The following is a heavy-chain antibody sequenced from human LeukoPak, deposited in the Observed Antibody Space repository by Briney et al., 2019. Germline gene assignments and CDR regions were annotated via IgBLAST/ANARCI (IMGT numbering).Heavy chain of an antibody. D-gene: IGHD7-27*01. CDR1: GFTFSSYG. CDR3: ARRSPRLGYYFDY. J-gene: IGHJ4*02. Sequence: GSLRLSCAASGFTFSSYGMNWVRQPPGKGLEWIGEISHSGTTNNNPSLKSRVTISVDTSKNQFSLKLNSVTAADTAVYYCARRSPRLGYYFDYWGQGTLVTVSS. V-gene: IGHV4-34*01. CDR2: ISHSGTT.